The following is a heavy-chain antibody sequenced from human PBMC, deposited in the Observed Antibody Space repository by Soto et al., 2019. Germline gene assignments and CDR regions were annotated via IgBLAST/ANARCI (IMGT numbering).Heavy chain of an antibody. CDR2: ISYDGSNK. D-gene: IGHD3-22*01. CDR3: AREHYYDSSGYRPFDY. CDR1: GFTFSSYA. J-gene: IGHJ4*02. Sequence: AGGSLRLSCAASGFTFSSYAMHWVRQAPGKGLEWVAVISYDGSNKYYADSVKGRFTISRDNSKNTPYLQMNSLRAEDTAVYYCAREHYYDSSGYRPFDYWGQGTLVTVSS. V-gene: IGHV3-30-3*01.